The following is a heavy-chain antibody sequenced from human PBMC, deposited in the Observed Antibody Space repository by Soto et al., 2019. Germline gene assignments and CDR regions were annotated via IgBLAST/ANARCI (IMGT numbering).Heavy chain of an antibody. J-gene: IGHJ4*02. CDR3: ARHGWTMTTKNPFHI. CDR2: IYPGDSDS. D-gene: IGHD4-17*01. Sequence: PGESLKISCKGSGYDFAAYWIGWVRQMPGKGLEYMAIIYPGDSDSKYSPSFQGHVTISADKSTNTTSLQWRSLKASDSGMYFCARHGWTMTTKNPFHIWGQGTQVTVSS. V-gene: IGHV5-51*01. CDR1: GYDFAAYW.